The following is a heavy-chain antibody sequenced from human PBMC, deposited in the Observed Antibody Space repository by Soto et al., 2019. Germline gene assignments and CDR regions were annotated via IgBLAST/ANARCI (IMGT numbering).Heavy chain of an antibody. V-gene: IGHV3-33*01. Sequence: AGSLRLSCVASGFTFSNYGMHWVRQAPGKGLEWVAIIWHDGNNKYYADSVRGRFIISRDNSKNRLYLQMNSLRAEDTAVYYCASDLVGASDSYGLDVWGQGTPVTVSS. CDR3: ASDLVGASDSYGLDV. CDR2: IWHDGNNK. J-gene: IGHJ6*02. CDR1: GFTFSNYG. D-gene: IGHD1-26*01.